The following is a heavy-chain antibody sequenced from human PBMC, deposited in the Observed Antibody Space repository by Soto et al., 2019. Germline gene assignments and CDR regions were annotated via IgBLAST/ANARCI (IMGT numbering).Heavy chain of an antibody. J-gene: IGHJ4*02. V-gene: IGHV4-34*01. CDR2: INHSGST. D-gene: IGHD3-3*01. CDR1: VGSFSGYY. CDR3: ARTPLFGVVISLYFDY. Sequence: AETLSLTCAVYVGSFSGYYWSWIRQPPGKGLEWIGEINHSGSTNYNPSLKSRVTISVDTSKNQFSLKLSSVTAADTAVYYCARTPLFGVVISLYFDYWGQGTLVTVSS.